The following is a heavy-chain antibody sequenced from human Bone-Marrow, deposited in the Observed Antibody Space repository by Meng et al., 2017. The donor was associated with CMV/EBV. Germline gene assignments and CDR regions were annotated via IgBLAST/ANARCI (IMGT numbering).Heavy chain of an antibody. V-gene: IGHV3-30*04. CDR2: IAFDGSNK. CDR1: GFTFSSYA. D-gene: IGHD3-10*01. J-gene: IGHJ6*02. CDR3: ARGWVRGYQNYGMDV. Sequence: GGSLRLSCAASGFTFSSYAMHWVRQAPGKGLEWVAVIAFDGSNKYYADSVKGRFTISRDNFKNTLYLQMNSLRVEDTAVYYCARGWVRGYQNYGMDVWGQGTTVTVSS.